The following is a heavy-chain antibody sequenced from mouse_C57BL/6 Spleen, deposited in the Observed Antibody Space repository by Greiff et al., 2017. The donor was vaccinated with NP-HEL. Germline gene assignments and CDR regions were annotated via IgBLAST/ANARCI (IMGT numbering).Heavy chain of an antibody. CDR2: ISYDGSN. CDR3: AREEPGWFAY. CDR1: GYSITSGYY. J-gene: IGHJ3*01. V-gene: IGHV3-6*01. Sequence: EVKLMESGPGLVKPSQSLSLTCSVTGYSITSGYYWNWIRQFPGNKLEWMGYISYDGSNNYNPSLKNRISITRDTSKNQFFLKLNSVTTEDTATYYCAREEPGWFAYWGQGTLVTVSA.